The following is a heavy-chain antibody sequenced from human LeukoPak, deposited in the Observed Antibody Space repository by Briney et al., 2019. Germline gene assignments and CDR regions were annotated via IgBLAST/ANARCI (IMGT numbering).Heavy chain of an antibody. CDR3: ARESGYSYAEDDAFDI. V-gene: IGHV1-18*01. J-gene: IGHJ3*02. Sequence: ASVKVSCKASGYTFTSYGISWVRQAPGQGLEWMGWISAYNGNTNYAQKLQGRVTMTTDTSTSTAYMELRSLRSDDTAVYYCARESGYSYAEDDAFDIWGQGTMVTVSS. CDR1: GYTFTSYG. CDR2: ISAYNGNT. D-gene: IGHD5-18*01.